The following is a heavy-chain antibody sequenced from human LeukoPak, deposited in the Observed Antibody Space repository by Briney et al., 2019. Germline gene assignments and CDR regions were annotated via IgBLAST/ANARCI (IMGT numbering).Heavy chain of an antibody. CDR1: GFTFGDYA. Sequence: GGSLRLSCTASGFTFGDYAMSWVRQAPGKGLEWVSFIRNKAYGGTTEYAASVKGRFAISRDDSKNIAYLQMNSLKTEDTAVYYCPKHDYGDYLCGLWGQGTLVTVSS. V-gene: IGHV3-49*04. CDR3: PKHDYGDYLCGL. D-gene: IGHD4-17*01. J-gene: IGHJ4*02. CDR2: IRNKAYGGTT.